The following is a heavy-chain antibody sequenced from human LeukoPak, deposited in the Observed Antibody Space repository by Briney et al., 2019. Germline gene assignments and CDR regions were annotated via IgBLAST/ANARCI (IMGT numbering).Heavy chain of an antibody. J-gene: IGHJ4*02. V-gene: IGHV3-7*01. Sequence: GGSLRLSCAASGFTFSSYWMSWVRQAPGKGLEWVANIKQDGSEKYYVDSVQGRFTISRDSAKNSLYLQMSSLRAEDTAVYYCARDQNLGAAAGYYFDYWGQGTLVTVSS. CDR3: ARDQNLGAAAGYYFDY. CDR1: GFTFSSYW. CDR2: IKQDGSEK. D-gene: IGHD6-13*01.